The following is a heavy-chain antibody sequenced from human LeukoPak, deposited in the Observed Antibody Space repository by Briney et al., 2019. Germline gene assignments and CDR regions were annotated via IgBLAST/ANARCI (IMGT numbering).Heavy chain of an antibody. CDR2: IRSKTDGGTT. D-gene: IGHD5-24*01. V-gene: IGHV3-15*01. J-gene: IGHJ6*03. CDR3: RMASHGTSYYYMDV. Sequence: SGGSLRLSCAASGFTFSNAGMSWVRQAPGKGLEWVGRIRSKTDGGTTDYAAPVKGRFTIARSDSKHTLYLQMNSLKTEDTAVYYCRMASHGTSYYYMDVWGKGTTVTVSS. CDR1: GFTFSNAG.